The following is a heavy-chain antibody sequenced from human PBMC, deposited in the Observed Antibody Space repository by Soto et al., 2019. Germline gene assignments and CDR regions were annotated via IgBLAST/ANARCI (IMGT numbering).Heavy chain of an antibody. Sequence: QVQLQESGPGLVKPSETLSLTCTVSSGSISIYSWSWIRQPPGKGLEWIGYVSYSGSTNYNPSLKSRVTISVDTTKNQFSLKLSSVTAADTAVYYCARTSYQLLMFDYWGQGTLFTVSS. D-gene: IGHD2-2*01. CDR1: SGSISIYS. CDR3: ARTSYQLLMFDY. CDR2: VSYSGST. V-gene: IGHV4-59*01. J-gene: IGHJ4*02.